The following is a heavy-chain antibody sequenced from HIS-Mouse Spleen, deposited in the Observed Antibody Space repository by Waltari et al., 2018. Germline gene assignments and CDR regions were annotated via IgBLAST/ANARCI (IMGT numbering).Heavy chain of an antibody. Sequence: QLQLQESGPGLVKPSETLSLTCPVSGGPISSSSYHWGWIRPPPGKGLEWIGSIYYSGSTYYNPSLKSRVTISVDTSKNQFSLKLSSVTAADTAVYYCAREIPYSSSWYDWYFDLWGRGTLVTVSS. CDR2: IYYSGST. CDR1: GGPISSSSYH. D-gene: IGHD6-13*01. V-gene: IGHV4-39*07. J-gene: IGHJ2*01. CDR3: AREIPYSSSWYDWYFDL.